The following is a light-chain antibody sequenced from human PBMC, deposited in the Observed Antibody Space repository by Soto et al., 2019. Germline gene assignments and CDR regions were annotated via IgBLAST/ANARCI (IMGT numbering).Light chain of an antibody. CDR3: QTYNSVPLT. Sequence: DVQMTESPSSLSAYVGDRVTITCRALQGIAPCLAWLPQKTGKVPKHLIYYAYTLQSGVPSRFSVSGSGTDFTITISSLQPEDVASYYCQTYNSVPLTFDGGTKVEIK. V-gene: IGKV1-27*01. J-gene: IGKJ4*01. CDR2: YAY. CDR1: QGIAPC.